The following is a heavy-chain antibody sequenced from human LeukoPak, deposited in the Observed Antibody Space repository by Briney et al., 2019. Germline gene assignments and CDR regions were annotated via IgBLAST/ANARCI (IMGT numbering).Heavy chain of an antibody. CDR2: INPNSGGT. V-gene: IGHV1-2*02. D-gene: IGHD3-22*01. CDR3: ARGDGHPGGYYYSDY. CDR1: GYTFTGYY. Sequence: ASVTVSCKASGYTFTGYYMHWVRQAPGQGLEWMGWINPNSGGTNYAQKFQGRVTMTRDTSISTAYMELSRLRSDDTAVYYCARGDGHPGGYYYSDYWGQGTLVTVSS. J-gene: IGHJ4*02.